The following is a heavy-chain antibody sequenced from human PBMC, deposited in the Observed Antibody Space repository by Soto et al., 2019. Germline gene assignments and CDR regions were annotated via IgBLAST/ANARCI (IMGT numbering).Heavy chain of an antibody. V-gene: IGHV4-39*02. D-gene: IGHD2-15*01. CDR1: GVSIHNSHSF. CDR2: VYYSGGS. Sequence: SETLSLTCAVSGVSIHNSHSFWGWIRQPPGKGLEFIGSVYYSGGSHYNPSLKGRVTIAVDTSNNQVSLRVNSVTAADTAVYYCGRVVEGATRHTDSDSWGQGMLVTVSS. CDR3: GRVVEGATRHTDSDS. J-gene: IGHJ5*02.